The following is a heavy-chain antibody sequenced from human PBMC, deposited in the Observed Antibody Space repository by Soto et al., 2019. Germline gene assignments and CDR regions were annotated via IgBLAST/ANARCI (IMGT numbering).Heavy chain of an antibody. CDR1: GFTFSSYG. D-gene: IGHD3-22*01. V-gene: IGHV3-30*18. CDR2: ISDDGSNK. Sequence: QVQLVESGGGVVQPGRSLRLSCAASGFTFSSYGMHWVRQAPGKGLEWVAVISDDGSNKYYADSLKGRFTISRDNSKNAMYRQMNSLSAEDKAVYYCAKEWVYDTSGWCFAYWGRGTVGTVYS. J-gene: IGHJ4*02. CDR3: AKEWVYDTSGWCFAY.